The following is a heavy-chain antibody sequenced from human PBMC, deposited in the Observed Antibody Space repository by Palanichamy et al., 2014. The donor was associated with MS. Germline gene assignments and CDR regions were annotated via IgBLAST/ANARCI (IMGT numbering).Heavy chain of an antibody. CDR3: ARDSEYCGGDCYPDY. J-gene: IGHJ4*02. V-gene: IGHV3-48*03. CDR2: ISSSGSTI. Sequence: EVRLVESGGDLVQPGGSLRLSCAASGFTFSSYEMNWVRQARGKGLEWVSYISSSGSTIYYADSVKGRFTISRDDAKNSLYLQMNSLRAEDTAVYYCARDSEYCGGDCYPDYWGQGTLVTVSS. D-gene: IGHD2-21*02. CDR1: GFTFSSYE.